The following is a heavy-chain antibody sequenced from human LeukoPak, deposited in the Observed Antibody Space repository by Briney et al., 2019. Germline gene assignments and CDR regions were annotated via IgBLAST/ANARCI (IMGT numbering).Heavy chain of an antibody. CDR2: INPNSGGT. V-gene: IGHV1-2*02. J-gene: IGHJ4*02. Sequence: AASVKVSCKASGYTFTGYYMHWVRQAPGQGLEWMGWINPNSGGTNYAQKFQGRVTMTRDTSISTAYMELSRLRSDDTAVYYCAREPQEEYSSSSGHDYWGQGTLVTVSS. CDR3: AREPQEEYSSSSGHDY. CDR1: GYTFTGYY. D-gene: IGHD6-6*01.